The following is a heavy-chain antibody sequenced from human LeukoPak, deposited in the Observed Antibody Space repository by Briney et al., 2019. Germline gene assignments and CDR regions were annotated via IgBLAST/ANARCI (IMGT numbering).Heavy chain of an antibody. CDR2: ISGSGGST. CDR1: GFTFSSYA. D-gene: IGHD3-22*01. CDR3: AKNERYYDSSGIGTHY. V-gene: IGHV3-23*01. J-gene: IGHJ4*02. Sequence: GGSLRLFCAASGFTFSSYAMSWVRQAPGKGLEWVSAISGSGGSTYYADSVKGRFTISRDNSKNTLYLQMNSLRAEDTAVYYCAKNERYYDSSGIGTHYWGQGTLVTVSS.